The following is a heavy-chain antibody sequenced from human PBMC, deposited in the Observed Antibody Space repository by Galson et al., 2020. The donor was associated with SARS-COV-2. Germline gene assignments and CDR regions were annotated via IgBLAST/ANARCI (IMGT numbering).Heavy chain of an antibody. V-gene: IGHV4-30-4*01. D-gene: IGHD3-22*01. CDR3: ARASRYFDGSGYT. J-gene: IGHJ5*02. Sequence: SETLSLTCTVSGDSISSGDYYWNWIRQPQGKGLEWIGYIYYSGSTYYNPSLKSRVAISIGTSNNQFSLKLSSVTAADTAVYYCARASRYFDGSGYTWGQGTLVTVSS. CDR1: GDSISSGDYY. CDR2: IYYSGST.